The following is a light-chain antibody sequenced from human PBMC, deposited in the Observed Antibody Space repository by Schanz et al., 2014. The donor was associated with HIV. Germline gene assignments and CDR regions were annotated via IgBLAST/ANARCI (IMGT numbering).Light chain of an antibody. V-gene: IGLV1-40*01. CDR2: TNT. CDR3: QSYDSSLSGSV. Sequence: QSVLTQPPSVSGAPGQKVTISCTGSSSNIGAGYDVHWYQQFPGTAPRLLISTNTDRPSGVPDRFSGSKSATSASLAITGLQAEDEADYYCQSYDSSLSGSVFGGGTQLTV. CDR1: SSNIGAGYD. J-gene: IGLJ7*01.